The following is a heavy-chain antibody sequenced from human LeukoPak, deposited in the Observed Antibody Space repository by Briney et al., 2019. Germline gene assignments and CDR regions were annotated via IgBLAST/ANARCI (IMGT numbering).Heavy chain of an antibody. J-gene: IGHJ3*02. D-gene: IGHD3-22*01. Sequence: GGSLRLSCAASGFTFSSYSMNWVRQAPGKGLEWVSYISSSSSTIYYAGSVKGRFTISRDNAKNSLYLQMNSLRAEDTAVYYCARRNYYDTAGAFDIWGQGTMVTVSS. CDR2: ISSSSSTI. CDR3: ARRNYYDTAGAFDI. CDR1: GFTFSSYS. V-gene: IGHV3-48*04.